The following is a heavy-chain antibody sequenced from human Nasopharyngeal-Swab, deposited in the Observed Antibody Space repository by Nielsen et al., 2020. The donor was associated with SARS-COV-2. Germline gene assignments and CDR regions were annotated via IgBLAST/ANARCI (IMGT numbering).Heavy chain of an antibody. V-gene: IGHV4-39*01. CDR1: GGTVSGGSISSYY. Sequence: SETLSLTCTVSGGTVSGGSISSYYWGWIRQPPGKGLEWIGSIYYSGSTYYNPSLKSRVTISVDTSKNQFSLKLSSVTAADTAVYYCARRGNCGGDCYPLWGGMDVWGQGTTVTVSS. J-gene: IGHJ6*02. CDR3: ARRGNCGGDCYPLWGGMDV. D-gene: IGHD2-21*02. CDR2: IYYSGST.